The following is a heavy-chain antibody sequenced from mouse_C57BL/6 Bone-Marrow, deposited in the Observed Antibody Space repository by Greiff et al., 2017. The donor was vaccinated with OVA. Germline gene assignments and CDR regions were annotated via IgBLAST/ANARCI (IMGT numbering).Heavy chain of an antibody. CDR3: ARDGRRAY. D-gene: IGHD1-1*01. CDR2: ISYDGSN. J-gene: IGHJ3*01. V-gene: IGHV3-6*01. CDR1: GYSITSGYY. Sequence: ESGPGLVKPSQSLSLTCSVTGYSITSGYYWNWIRQFPGNKLEWMGYISYDGSNNYNPSLKNRISITRDTSKNQFFLKLNSVTTEDTATYYCARDGRRAYWGQGTLVTVSA.